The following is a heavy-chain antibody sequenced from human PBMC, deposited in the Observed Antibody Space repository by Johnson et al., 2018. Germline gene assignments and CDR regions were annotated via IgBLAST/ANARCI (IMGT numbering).Heavy chain of an antibody. CDR1: GFTVSINY. CDR2: LYSGGGT. D-gene: IGHD3-10*01. J-gene: IGHJ3*01. CDR3: VRDSPGLRDDFDL. Sequence: VQLVQSGGGLIQPGGSLRLSCTASGFTVSINYMNWVRQAPGKGLEWVSLLYSGGGTESADSVKGRFTVSRDNSKNTLYLQMNSLGAEDTAMYYRVRDSPGLRDDFDLWGQGAMVTVSS. V-gene: IGHV3-53*01.